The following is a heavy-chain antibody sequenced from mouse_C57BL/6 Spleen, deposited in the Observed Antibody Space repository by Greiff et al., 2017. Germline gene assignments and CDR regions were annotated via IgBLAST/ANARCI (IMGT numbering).Heavy chain of an antibody. CDR3: ARGVYYDYDRGDYYAMDY. J-gene: IGHJ4*01. CDR2: IHPNSGST. D-gene: IGHD2-4*01. V-gene: IGHV1-64*01. CDR1: GYTFTSYW. Sequence: VQLQQPGAELVKPGASVKLSCKASGYTFTSYWMHWVKQRPGQGLEWIGMIHPNSGSTNYNEKFKSKATLTVDKSSSTAYMQLSSLTSEDSAVYYCARGVYYDYDRGDYYAMDYWGQGTSVTVSS.